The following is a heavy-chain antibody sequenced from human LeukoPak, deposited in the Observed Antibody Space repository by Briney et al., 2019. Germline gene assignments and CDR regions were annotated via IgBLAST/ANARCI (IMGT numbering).Heavy chain of an antibody. CDR1: GFTFSSYG. CDR3: AKDLGKAAAQDY. Sequence: GGSLRLSCAASGFTFSSYGMHWVRQAPGKWLEWVAVIWYDGSNKYYADSVKGRFTVSRDNSKNTLYLQMNSLRAEDTAVYYCAKDLGKAAAQDYRGQGTLVTVSS. J-gene: IGHJ4*02. CDR2: IWYDGSNK. V-gene: IGHV3-33*06. D-gene: IGHD6-13*01.